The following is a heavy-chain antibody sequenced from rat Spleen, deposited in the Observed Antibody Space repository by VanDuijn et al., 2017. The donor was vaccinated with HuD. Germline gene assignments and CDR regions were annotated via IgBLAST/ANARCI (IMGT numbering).Heavy chain of an antibody. D-gene: IGHD1-3*01. CDR3: TRDRPSTGVAHYFDY. V-gene: IGHV5-31*01. CDR1: GFTFNNYW. CDR2: ITNTGGST. J-gene: IGHJ2*01. Sequence: EVQLVESGGGLVQPGRSLKLSCVASGFTFNNYWMTWIRQAPGKGLEWVASITNTGGSTYYPDSVKGRFTISRDNAKSTLYLQMNSLRSEDTATYYWTRDRPSTGVAHYFDYWGQGVMVTVSS.